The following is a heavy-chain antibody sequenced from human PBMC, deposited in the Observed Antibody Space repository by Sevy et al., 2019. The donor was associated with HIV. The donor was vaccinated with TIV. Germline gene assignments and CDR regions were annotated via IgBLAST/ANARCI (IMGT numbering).Heavy chain of an antibody. CDR3: AREGCTKPHDY. CDR1: GFTFSKYS. J-gene: IGHJ4*02. D-gene: IGHD2-8*01. V-gene: IGHV3-23*01. Sequence: GSLRLSCAASGFTFSKYSMSWVRQPPGKGLEWVSTLSFGRGEINYADSVKGRFTISRDNSKSSVYLQMNNLRPEDTAVYYCAREGCTKPHDYWGQGTLVTVSS. CDR2: LSFGRGEI.